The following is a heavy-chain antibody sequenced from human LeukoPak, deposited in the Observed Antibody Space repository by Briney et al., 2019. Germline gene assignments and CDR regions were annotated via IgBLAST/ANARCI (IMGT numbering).Heavy chain of an antibody. CDR3: ARAKTTVTPNYYYYYYMDV. CDR1: GGTFSSYA. CDR2: IIPIFGTA. Sequence: ASVNVSCKASGGTFSSYAISWVRQAPGQGLEWMGGIIPIFGTANYAQKFQGRVTITADESTSTAYMELSSLRSEDTAVYYCARAKTTVTPNYYYYYYMDVWGKGTTVTISS. V-gene: IGHV1-69*13. J-gene: IGHJ6*03. D-gene: IGHD4-17*01.